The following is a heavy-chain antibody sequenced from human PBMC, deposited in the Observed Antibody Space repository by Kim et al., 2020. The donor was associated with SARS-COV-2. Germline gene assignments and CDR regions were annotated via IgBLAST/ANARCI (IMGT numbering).Heavy chain of an antibody. V-gene: IGHV1-69*13. Sequence: SVKVSCKASGGTFSSYAISWVRQAPGQGLEWMGGIIPIFGTANYAQKFQGRVTITADESTSTAYMELSSLRSEDTAVYYCARGTRRNTHKYYDFWSGYYNSNWFDPWGQGTLVTVSS. CDR2: IIPIFGTA. D-gene: IGHD3-3*01. J-gene: IGHJ5*02. CDR1: GGTFSSYA. CDR3: ARGTRRNTHKYYDFWSGYYNSNWFDP.